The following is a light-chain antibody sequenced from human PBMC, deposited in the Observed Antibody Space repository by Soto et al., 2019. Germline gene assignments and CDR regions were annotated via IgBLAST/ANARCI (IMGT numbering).Light chain of an antibody. V-gene: IGKV1-5*03. Sequence: DIQITQSPSTLSAYVGDRVTITCRASQSLSGWLAWYQQQPGKAPNLLIYMASALASGVPSRFSGSGSGTEFTLTISSLQPDDFATYYCQHYSGYSWTFGQGTKVDIK. CDR3: QHYSGYSWT. J-gene: IGKJ1*01. CDR1: QSLSGW. CDR2: MAS.